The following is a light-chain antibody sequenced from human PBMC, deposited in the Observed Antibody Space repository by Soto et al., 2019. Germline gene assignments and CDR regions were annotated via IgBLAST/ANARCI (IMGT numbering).Light chain of an antibody. V-gene: IGKV1-39*01. Sequence: IQLTQSPSSLSASVGDRVTITCLASQSISSYLNCYQQKPGKAPKLLIYAASSLQSGVPSRFSGSGSGTEFTLTITSLQPDDFATYYCQQYNSYPWTFGQGTKVDIK. CDR2: AAS. CDR1: QSISSY. J-gene: IGKJ1*01. CDR3: QQYNSYPWT.